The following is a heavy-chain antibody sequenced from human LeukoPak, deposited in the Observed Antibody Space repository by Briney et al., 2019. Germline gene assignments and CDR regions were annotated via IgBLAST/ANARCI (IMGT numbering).Heavy chain of an antibody. CDR3: ARDHLIVGTTPPDY. Sequence: PGGSLRLSCAAPGFTFSSFAMHWVRQAPGKGLEWVALIWYDGSNKDYADSVKGRFTISRDNSKNTLYLQMNSLRAEDTAVYYCARDHLIVGTTPPDYWGQGTLVIVSS. CDR1: GFTFSSFA. D-gene: IGHD1-26*01. J-gene: IGHJ4*02. CDR2: IWYDGSNK. V-gene: IGHV3-33*01.